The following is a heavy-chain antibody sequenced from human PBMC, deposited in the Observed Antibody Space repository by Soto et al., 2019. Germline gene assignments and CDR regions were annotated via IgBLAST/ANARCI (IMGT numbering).Heavy chain of an antibody. CDR3: ARAHYDFWSGYCDY. Sequence: EVQLVESGGGLVQPGGSLRLSCAASGFTVSSNYMSWVRQAPGKGLEWVSVIYSGGSTYYADSVKGRFTISRHNSKNTLYLQMNSLRAEDTAVYYCARAHYDFWSGYCDYWGQGTLVTVSS. CDR1: GFTVSSNY. D-gene: IGHD3-3*01. CDR2: IYSGGST. V-gene: IGHV3-53*04. J-gene: IGHJ4*02.